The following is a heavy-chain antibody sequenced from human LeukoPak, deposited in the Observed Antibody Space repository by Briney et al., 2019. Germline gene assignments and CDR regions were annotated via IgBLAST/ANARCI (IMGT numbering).Heavy chain of an antibody. CDR1: GGSISSYY. CDR2: IYYSGST. D-gene: IGHD3-9*01. Sequence: KPSETLSLTCTVSGGSISSYYWSWIQQPPGKGLEWIGYIYYSGSTNYNPSLKSRVTISVDTSKNQFSLKLSSVTAADTAVYYCARGIRYFDSSMMSDYWGQGTLVTVSS. J-gene: IGHJ4*02. V-gene: IGHV4-59*01. CDR3: ARGIRYFDSSMMSDY.